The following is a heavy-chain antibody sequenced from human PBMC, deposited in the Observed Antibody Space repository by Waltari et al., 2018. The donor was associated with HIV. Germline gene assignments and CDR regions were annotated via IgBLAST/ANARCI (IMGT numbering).Heavy chain of an antibody. D-gene: IGHD5-12*01. CDR3: ARVTKPAPYNGWPRGAFDI. CDR1: GGSFTDDY. CDR2: IDHRGRT. J-gene: IGHJ3*02. Sequence: QVQQHQWGAGLLKPSETLALICTVDGGSFTDDYWTWIRQSPRKGLAWIGEIDHRGRTNYNPALSSRVTISFDMSNNQFSLGLTSVTPSDSAVYFCARVTKPAPYNGWPRGAFDIWGQGTVVTVSS. V-gene: IGHV4-34*01.